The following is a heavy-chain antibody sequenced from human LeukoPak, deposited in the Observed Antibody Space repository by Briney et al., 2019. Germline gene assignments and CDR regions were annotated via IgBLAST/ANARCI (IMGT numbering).Heavy chain of an antibody. Sequence: SVKVSCKASGGTFSSYAISWVRQAPGQGLEWMGGIIPIFGTANYAQKFQGRVTITADESTSTAYMELSSLRSEDTAVYYYARTDCSSTSCYPYYFDYWGQGTLVTVSS. CDR3: ARTDCSSTSCYPYYFDY. J-gene: IGHJ4*02. V-gene: IGHV1-69*13. CDR1: GGTFSSYA. D-gene: IGHD2-2*01. CDR2: IIPIFGTA.